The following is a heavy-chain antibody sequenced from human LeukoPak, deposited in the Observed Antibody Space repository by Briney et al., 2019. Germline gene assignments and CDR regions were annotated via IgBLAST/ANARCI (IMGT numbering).Heavy chain of an antibody. CDR2: ISAYNGNT. D-gene: IGHD1-26*01. CDR1: GYTFTSYG. J-gene: IGHJ6*02. V-gene: IGHV1-18*01. CDR3: ARTGYSGSFSYYYYGMDV. Sequence: ASVKVSCKASGYTFTSYGISWVRQAPGQGLEWMGWISAYNGNTNYAQELQGRVTMTTDTSTSTAYMELRSLRSDDTAVYYCARTGYSGSFSYYYYGMDVWGQGTTVTVSS.